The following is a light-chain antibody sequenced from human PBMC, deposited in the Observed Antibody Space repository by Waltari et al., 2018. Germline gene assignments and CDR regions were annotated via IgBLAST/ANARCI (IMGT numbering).Light chain of an antibody. CDR1: KLGDKY. CDR2: QDD. Sequence: DLTQPPSVSVSPGQTASITCSGEKLGDKYVSWYQQKPGQSPVLVIHQDDKRPSGIPDRCSASNSGNTATLTISGTQAVDEADYYCQTWDSSTVLFGGGTKVTVL. V-gene: IGLV3-1*01. J-gene: IGLJ2*01. CDR3: QTWDSSTVL.